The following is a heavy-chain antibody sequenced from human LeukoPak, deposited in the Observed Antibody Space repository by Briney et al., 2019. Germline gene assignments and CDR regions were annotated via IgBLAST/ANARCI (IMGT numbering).Heavy chain of an antibody. CDR2: IIPILGIA. D-gene: IGHD3-10*01. CDR1: GGTFSSYA. Sequence: SVKVSCKASGGTFSSYAISWVRQAPGQGLEWMGRIIPILGIANYAQKFQGRVTITADKSTSTAYMELSSLRSEDTAVYYCARGVYHYYYMDVWGKGTTVTVSS. V-gene: IGHV1-69*04. CDR3: ARGVYHYYYMDV. J-gene: IGHJ6*03.